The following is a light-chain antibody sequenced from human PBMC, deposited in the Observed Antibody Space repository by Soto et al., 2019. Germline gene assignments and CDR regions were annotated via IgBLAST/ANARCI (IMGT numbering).Light chain of an antibody. J-gene: IGLJ1*01. Sequence: QPVLTPPPSVSGAPGQRVTISCTGSSSNIGAGYDVHWYQQLPGTAPKLLIYGHSNRPSGVPDRFSGSKSGTSASLAITGLQAGDEADYYCQSYDSSLSGSRVFGAGTKLTVL. CDR3: QSYDSSLSGSRV. CDR2: GHS. V-gene: IGLV1-40*01. CDR1: SSNIGAGYD.